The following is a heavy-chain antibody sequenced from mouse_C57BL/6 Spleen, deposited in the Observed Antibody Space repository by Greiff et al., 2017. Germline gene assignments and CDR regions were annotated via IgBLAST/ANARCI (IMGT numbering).Heavy chain of an antibody. CDR1: GYSITSGYY. CDR3: ARETDYDGAWFAY. V-gene: IGHV3-6*01. J-gene: IGHJ3*01. CDR2: ISYDGSN. D-gene: IGHD2-4*01. Sequence: VQLQQSGPGLVQPSQSLSLTCSVTGYSITSGYYWNWIRQFPGNKLEWMGYISYDGSNNYHPSLKNPISITRDTSKNQFYLKLNSVTTEDTATYYSARETDYDGAWFAYWGQGTLVTVSA.